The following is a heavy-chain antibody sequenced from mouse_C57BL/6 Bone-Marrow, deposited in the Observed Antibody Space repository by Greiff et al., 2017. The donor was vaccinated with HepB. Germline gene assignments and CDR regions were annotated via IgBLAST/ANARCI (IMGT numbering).Heavy chain of an antibody. CDR2: ISYDGSN. CDR1: GYSITSGYY. Sequence: EVKLQESGPGLVKPSQSLSLTCSVTGYSITSGYYWYWIRQLPGNKLEWMGYISYDGSNNYNPALKNRISITRDTSKNQFFLKLNSVTTEDTATYYCARVCYSYYFDYWGQGTTLTVSS. CDR3: ARVCYSYYFDY. J-gene: IGHJ2*01. V-gene: IGHV3-6*01. D-gene: IGHD1-1*01.